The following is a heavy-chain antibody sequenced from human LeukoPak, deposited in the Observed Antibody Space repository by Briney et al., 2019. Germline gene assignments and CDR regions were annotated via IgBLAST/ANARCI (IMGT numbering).Heavy chain of an antibody. D-gene: IGHD1-26*01. CDR3: SRESGPFSPFGF. V-gene: IGHV4-4*02. CDR2: ISLRGLT. CDR1: GGSISGTNW. Sequence: PSGTLSLTCGVSGGSISGTNWWSWVRQPPGQGLEWIGEISLRGLTNYNPSLRSRLTMSLDESKNQVSLNLTSVTDADTAVYYCSRESGPFSPFGFWGQGTLVSVHS. J-gene: IGHJ4*02.